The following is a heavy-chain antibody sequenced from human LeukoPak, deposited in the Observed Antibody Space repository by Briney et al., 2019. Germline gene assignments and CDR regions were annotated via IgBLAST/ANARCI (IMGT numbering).Heavy chain of an antibody. Sequence: SETLSLTCAVSGYSISSGYYWGWIRQPPGKGLEWIGSIYHSGSTYYNPSLKSRVTISVDTSKNQFSLKLSSVTAADTAVYYCARRKGDTYYYDSSGYRYYFDYWGQGTLVTVSS. J-gene: IGHJ4*02. CDR1: GYSISSGYY. CDR2: IYHSGST. V-gene: IGHV4-38-2*01. CDR3: ARRKGDTYYYDSSGYRYYFDY. D-gene: IGHD3-22*01.